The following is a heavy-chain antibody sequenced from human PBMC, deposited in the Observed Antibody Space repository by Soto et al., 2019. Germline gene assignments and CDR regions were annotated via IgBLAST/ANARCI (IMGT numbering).Heavy chain of an antibody. V-gene: IGHV3-11*01. CDR3: ARHGAIHYSGSGSYYNVGLDV. D-gene: IGHD3-10*01. Sequence: QVQLVESGGDLVKPGGSLRLSCAASAFTFSDYYMSWIRQAPGKGLEWISYISSSGTNTQYADSVKGRFTISRDNAKMSLYVQMNGLRDEDTAVFYCARHGAIHYSGSGSYYNVGLDVWGPGTTVIVSS. J-gene: IGHJ6*02. CDR2: ISSSGTNT. CDR1: AFTFSDYY.